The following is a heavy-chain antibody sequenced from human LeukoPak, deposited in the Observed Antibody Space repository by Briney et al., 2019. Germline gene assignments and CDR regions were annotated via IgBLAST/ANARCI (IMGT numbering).Heavy chain of an antibody. CDR2: IKHSGST. D-gene: IGHD3-10*01. CDR3: ARGAYYYCSGSSVSSGMDV. CDR1: GGSLSGYY. Sequence: SETLSLTCAVYGGSLSGYYWSWMRQPPGKGLEGIGNIKHSGSTNYNPSLKSRVTISVDTSKNQFSLKLSSVTAADTAVYYCARGAYYYCSGSSVSSGMDVWGKGTTVTVSS. J-gene: IGHJ6*04. V-gene: IGHV4-34*01.